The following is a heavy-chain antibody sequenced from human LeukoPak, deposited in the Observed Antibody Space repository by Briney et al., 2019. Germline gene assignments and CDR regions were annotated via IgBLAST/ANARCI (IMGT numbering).Heavy chain of an antibody. CDR1: GFTFSSYW. J-gene: IGHJ3*02. V-gene: IGHV3-74*01. Sequence: GGSLRLSCAASGFTFSSYWMHWVRQVPGKGLVWVSRINSDGSSTSYADSVKGRFTIPRDNARNTLYVQMNSLRAEDTAVYYCSTGSGHAFDIWGRGTMVTVSS. D-gene: IGHD3-10*01. CDR2: INSDGSST. CDR3: STGSGHAFDI.